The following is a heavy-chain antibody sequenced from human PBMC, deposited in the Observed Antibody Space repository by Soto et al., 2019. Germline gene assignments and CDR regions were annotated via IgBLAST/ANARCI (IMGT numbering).Heavy chain of an antibody. V-gene: IGHV4-59*01. J-gene: IGHJ5*02. CDR3: AKVGPYDSGSYMFRYNWFGP. Sequence: PSETLSLTCAVSGDSISSYYCMWIRQPPGKGLESIGYLYYGRSANYNPSLKSRVTLSVDTSTNQCSLTLSSMTAADTAVYYCAKVGPYDSGSYMFRYNWFGPWGPGTLVT. D-gene: IGHD3-10*01. CDR1: GDSISSYY. CDR2: LYYGRSA.